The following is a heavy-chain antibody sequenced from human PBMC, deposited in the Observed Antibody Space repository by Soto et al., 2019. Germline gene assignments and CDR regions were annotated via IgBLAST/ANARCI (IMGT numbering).Heavy chain of an antibody. CDR3: VRYEYDSSGHEDEH. D-gene: IGHD3-22*01. J-gene: IGHJ4*02. Sequence: SETLSLTCSVSGYSIDRGYYWGWIRQAPERGLEWIGSISHRGATSYTPSLKSRAIISLDTSNNQFTLRLTSVTVADTATYYCVRYEYDSSGHEDEHWGQGTLVTVS. V-gene: IGHV4-38-2*02. CDR2: ISHRGAT. CDR1: GYSIDRGYY.